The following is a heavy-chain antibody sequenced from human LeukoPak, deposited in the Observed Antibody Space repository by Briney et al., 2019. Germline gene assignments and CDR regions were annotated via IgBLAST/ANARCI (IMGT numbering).Heavy chain of an antibody. J-gene: IGHJ4*02. CDR1: GFTFSSYG. CDR3: AREGPYSSNKGFDY. Sequence: GGSLRLSCAASGFTFSSYGMHWVRQAPGKGLEWVAVISYDGSNKYYADSVKGRFTISRDNSKNTLYLQMNSLRAEDTAVYYCAREGPYSSNKGFDYWGQGTLVTVSS. D-gene: IGHD6-13*01. V-gene: IGHV3-30*19. CDR2: ISYDGSNK.